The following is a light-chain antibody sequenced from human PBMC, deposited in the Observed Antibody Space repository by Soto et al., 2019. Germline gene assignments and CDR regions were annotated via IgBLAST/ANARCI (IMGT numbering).Light chain of an antibody. CDR2: LEGSGSY. J-gene: IGLJ2*01. V-gene: IGLV4-60*02. Sequence: QLVLTQSSSASASLGSSVKLTCTLSSGYSTYIIAWHQQQPGKAPRYLMKLEGSGSYNKGSGIPDRFSGSSSGADRYLTISNLQFEDEADYYCETWDTNVVVFGGGTKLTVL. CDR3: ETWDTNVVV. CDR1: SGYSTYI.